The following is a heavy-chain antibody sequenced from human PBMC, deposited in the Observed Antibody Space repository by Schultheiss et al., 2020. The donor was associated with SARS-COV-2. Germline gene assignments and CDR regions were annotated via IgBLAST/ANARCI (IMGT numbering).Heavy chain of an antibody. V-gene: IGHV3-11*01. Sequence: GGSLRLSCAASGFTFSDYYMSWIRQAPGKGLEWVSYISSSGSTIYYADSVKGRFTISRDNAKNSLYLQMNSLRAEDTAVYYCASNSYATTYYFDYWGQGTLVTVSS. D-gene: IGHD5-18*01. CDR2: ISSSGSTI. J-gene: IGHJ4*02. CDR1: GFTFSDYY. CDR3: ASNSYATTYYFDY.